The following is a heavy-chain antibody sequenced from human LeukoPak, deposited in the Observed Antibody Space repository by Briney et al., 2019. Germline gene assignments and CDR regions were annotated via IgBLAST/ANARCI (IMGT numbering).Heavy chain of an antibody. CDR2: ISSSSSTI. Sequence: GGSLRLSCAASGFAFSSYSMNWVRQAPGKGLEWVSYISSSSSTIYYADSVKGRFTISRDNAKNSLYLQMNSLRAEDTAVYYCARVLHKRNYDSSDYYGYWGQGILVTVSS. J-gene: IGHJ4*02. CDR1: GFAFSSYS. V-gene: IGHV3-48*01. D-gene: IGHD3-22*01. CDR3: ARVLHKRNYDSSDYYGY.